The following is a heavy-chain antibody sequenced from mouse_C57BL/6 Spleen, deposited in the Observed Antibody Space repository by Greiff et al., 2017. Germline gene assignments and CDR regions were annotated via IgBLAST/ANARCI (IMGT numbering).Heavy chain of an antibody. J-gene: IGHJ4*01. CDR2: IDPSDSYT. CDR3: ARHNLPRRDY. Sequence: QVQLQQPGAELVKPGASVKLSCKASGYTFTSYWMQWVKQRPGQGLEWIGEIDPSDSYTNYNQKFKGKATLTVDTSSSTAYMQLSSLTSEDSAVYYCARHNLPRRDYWGQGTSVTVSS. CDR1: GYTFTSYW. V-gene: IGHV1-50*01. D-gene: IGHD3-1*01.